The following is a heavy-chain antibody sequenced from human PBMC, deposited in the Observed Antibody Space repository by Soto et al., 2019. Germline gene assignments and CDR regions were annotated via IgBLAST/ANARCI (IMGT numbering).Heavy chain of an antibody. CDR2: IDPSDSQT. D-gene: IGHD3-22*01. V-gene: IGHV5-10-1*01. Sequence: PGESLKISCKGSGYSFAGYWITWVRQQPGKGLEWMGRIDPSDSQTYYSPSFRGHVTISVTKSITTAFLQWSSLRASDTAMYYCARQIYDSDTGPNFQYYFDSWGQGTPVTVSS. J-gene: IGHJ4*02. CDR3: ARQIYDSDTGPNFQYYFDS. CDR1: GYSFAGYW.